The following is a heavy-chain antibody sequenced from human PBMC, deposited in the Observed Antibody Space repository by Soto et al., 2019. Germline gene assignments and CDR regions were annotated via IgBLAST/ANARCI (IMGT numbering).Heavy chain of an antibody. CDR2: IYYSGST. Sequence: LSETLSLTCTVSGGSVISGSYYWSLIRQPPGKGLEWIGYIYYSGSTNYNPSLKSRVTISVDTSKNQFSLKLSSVTAADTAVYYCARGVSYNWNDAVIFSWLDSWGQGTLVTAPS. CDR3: ARGVSYNWNDAVIFSWLDS. V-gene: IGHV4-61*01. J-gene: IGHJ5*01. D-gene: IGHD1-20*01. CDR1: GGSVISGSYY.